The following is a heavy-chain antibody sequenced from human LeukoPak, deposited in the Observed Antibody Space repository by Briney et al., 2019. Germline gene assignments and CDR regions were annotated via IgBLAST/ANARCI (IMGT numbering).Heavy chain of an antibody. CDR2: MHPNSGNT. Sequence: ASVKVSCKASGYTFPSYDINWVRQATGQGLEWMGWMHPNSGNTGYARKFQRRVTITRNTSISTAYMELSSLRSEDTAVYYCARGISSSSWYEYYYYYMDVWGKGTTVTVSS. CDR3: ARGISSSSWYEYYYYYMDV. V-gene: IGHV1-8*03. J-gene: IGHJ6*03. D-gene: IGHD6-13*01. CDR1: GYTFPSYD.